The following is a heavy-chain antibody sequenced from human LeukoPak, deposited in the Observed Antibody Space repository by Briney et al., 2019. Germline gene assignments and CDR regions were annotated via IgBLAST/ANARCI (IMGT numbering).Heavy chain of an antibody. CDR3: ARDPGFVYFDY. Sequence: GGSLRLSCAASGFTFSSYSMNWVRQAPGKGLEWVSYISSSSSTIYYADSVKGRFTISRDNAKNSLYLQMNSLRAEDTAVYYCARDPGFVYFDYWGQGTLVTVSS. J-gene: IGHJ4*02. CDR1: GFTFSSYS. CDR2: ISSSSSTI. V-gene: IGHV3-48*01. D-gene: IGHD3-10*01.